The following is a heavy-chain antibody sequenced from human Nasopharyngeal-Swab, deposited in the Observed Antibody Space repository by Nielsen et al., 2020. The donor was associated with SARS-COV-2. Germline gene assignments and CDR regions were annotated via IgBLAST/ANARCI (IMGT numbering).Heavy chain of an antibody. V-gene: IGHV1-2*06. CDR2: INPNSGGT. CDR3: ASVPDDYGLPRANYRYGMDV. Sequence: WVRQAPGQGLEWMGRINPNSGGTNYAQKFQGRVTMTRDTSISTAYMELSRLRSDDTAVYYCASVPDDYGLPRANYRYGMDVWGQGTTVTVSS. J-gene: IGHJ6*02. D-gene: IGHD4-17*01.